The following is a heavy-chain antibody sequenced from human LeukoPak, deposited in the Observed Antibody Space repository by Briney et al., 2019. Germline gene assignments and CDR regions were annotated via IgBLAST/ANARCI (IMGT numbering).Heavy chain of an antibody. D-gene: IGHD1-26*01. V-gene: IGHV4-59*08. CDR3: ARHKIVGANDAFDI. J-gene: IGHJ3*02. CDR2: IYYSGST. Sequence: PSETLSLTCTVSGGSISSYYWSWTRQPPGKGLEWIGYIYYSGSTNYNPSLKSRVTISVDTSKNQFSLKLSSVTAADTAVYYCARHKIVGANDAFDIWGQGTMVTVSS. CDR1: GGSISSYY.